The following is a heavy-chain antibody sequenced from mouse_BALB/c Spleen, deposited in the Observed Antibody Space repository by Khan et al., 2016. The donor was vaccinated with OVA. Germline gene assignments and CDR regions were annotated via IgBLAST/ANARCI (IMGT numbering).Heavy chain of an antibody. D-gene: IGHD1-2*01. CDR1: GYTFTDYY. CDR3: ARRNYFGYTFAD. J-gene: IGHJ3*01. CDR2: ISPGSGDT. Sequence: QVQLKESGAELARPGASVKLSCKASGYTFTDYYINWVKQRTGQGLEWIGEISPGSGDTYYNERFKGKATLTADTSSSTAYMQLSSLTSEASAVDFCARRNYFGYTFADWGQGTLVTVSA. V-gene: IGHV1-77*01.